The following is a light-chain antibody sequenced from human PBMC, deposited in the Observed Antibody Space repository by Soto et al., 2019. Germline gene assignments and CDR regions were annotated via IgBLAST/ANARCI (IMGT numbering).Light chain of an antibody. CDR2: AAS. J-gene: IGKJ3*01. CDR1: QDISNY. V-gene: IGKV1-9*01. CDR3: QQLNSYPLT. Sequence: IQLTQSPSFLSASVGDRVTITCRASQDISNYLAWYLQKPGKAPKLLIYAASTLQSGVPSRFSGSGSGTEFTLTISSLQPEDFATFYCQQLNSYPLTFGHGTKVDIK.